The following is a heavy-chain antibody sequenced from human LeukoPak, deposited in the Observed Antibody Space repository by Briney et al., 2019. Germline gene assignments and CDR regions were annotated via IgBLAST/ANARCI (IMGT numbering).Heavy chain of an antibody. CDR3: ARVVYGDYTYYYYMDV. V-gene: IGHV3-9*01. D-gene: IGHD4-17*01. Sequence: PGGSLRLSCAASGFTFDDYAMHWVRQAPGKGLEWVSGISWNSGSIGYADSVKGRFTISRDNAKNSLYLQMNSLRAEDTAVYYCARVVYGDYTYYYYMDVWGKGTTVTVSS. CDR2: ISWNSGSI. CDR1: GFTFDDYA. J-gene: IGHJ6*03.